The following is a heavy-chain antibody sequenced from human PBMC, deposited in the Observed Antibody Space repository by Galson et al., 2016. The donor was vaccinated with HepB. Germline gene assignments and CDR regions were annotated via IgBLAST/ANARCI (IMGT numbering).Heavy chain of an antibody. J-gene: IGHJ4*02. CDR2: ISDSGSS. CDR1: GGSISTYF. CDR3: ARDPVFGD. V-gene: IGHV4-59*12. Sequence: ETLSLTCTVSGGSISTYFWTWIRQPPGKGLEWIGHISDSGSSNYNPSLTSRVTISVDQSKNQFSLNLISVTAADTAVYYCARDPVFGDWGQGTLVTVSS.